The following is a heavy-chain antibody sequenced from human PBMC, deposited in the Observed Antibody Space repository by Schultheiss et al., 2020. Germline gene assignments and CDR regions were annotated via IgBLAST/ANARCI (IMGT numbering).Heavy chain of an antibody. Sequence: SETLSLTCTVSGGSVSSGSYYWSWIRQPPGKGLEWIGYIYYSGSTNYNPSLKSRVTISVDTSKNQFSLKLSSVTAADTAVYYCARDIRYFAGGDAFDIWGQGTMVTVSS. V-gene: IGHV4-61*01. J-gene: IGHJ3*02. D-gene: IGHD3-9*01. CDR3: ARDIRYFAGGDAFDI. CDR1: GGSVSSGSYY. CDR2: IYYSGST.